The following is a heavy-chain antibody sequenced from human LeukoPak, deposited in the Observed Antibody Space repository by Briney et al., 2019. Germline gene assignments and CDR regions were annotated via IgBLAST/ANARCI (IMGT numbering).Heavy chain of an antibody. CDR1: AYTFTGYY. V-gene: IGHV1-2*02. CDR2: INPNSGGT. Sequence: ASVKVSCKASAYTFTGYYMHWVRQAPGQGLEWMGWINPNSGGTNYAQKFQGRVTMTRDTSISTAYMELSRLRSDDTAVYYCATPYYYDSSGRLAFDIWGQGTMVTVSS. CDR3: ATPYYYDSSGRLAFDI. D-gene: IGHD3-22*01. J-gene: IGHJ3*02.